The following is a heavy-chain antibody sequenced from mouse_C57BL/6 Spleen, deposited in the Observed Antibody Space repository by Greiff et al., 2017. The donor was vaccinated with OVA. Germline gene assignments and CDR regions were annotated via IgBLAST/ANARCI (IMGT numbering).Heavy chain of an antibody. CDR2: IDPSDSYT. J-gene: IGHJ4*01. V-gene: IGHV1-69*01. CDR3: ARNPYYAMDY. Sequence: QVQLQQPGAELVMPGASVKLSCKASGYTFTSYWMHWVKQRPGQGLEWIGEIDPSDSYTNYNQKFKGKSTLTVDKSSSTAYMQLSSLTSEDSAVYYCARNPYYAMDYWGQGTSVTVAS. CDR1: GYTFTSYW.